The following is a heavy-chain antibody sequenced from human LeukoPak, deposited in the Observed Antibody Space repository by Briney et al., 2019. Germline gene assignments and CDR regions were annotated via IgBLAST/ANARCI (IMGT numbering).Heavy chain of an antibody. J-gene: IGHJ4*02. Sequence: GGSLRLSCAASGFTFSSYWMTWVRQAPGKGLEWVAIIKQDGSEKYYVDSVKGRFTISRDNAKNTLYLQMNSLRVEDTAVYYCAKQYDFWSGPDYWGQGTLVTVSS. D-gene: IGHD3-3*01. CDR3: AKQYDFWSGPDY. CDR1: GFTFSSYW. V-gene: IGHV3-7*05. CDR2: IKQDGSEK.